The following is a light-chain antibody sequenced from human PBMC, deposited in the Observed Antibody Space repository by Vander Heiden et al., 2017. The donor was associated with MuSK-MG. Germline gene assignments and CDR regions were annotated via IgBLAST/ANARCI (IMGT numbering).Light chain of an antibody. CDR3: QQSASNPQT. CDR1: QSISSY. Sequence: DMQMTQSPSSLSASVGDRVTITCRASQSISSYLNWYQQKPGKAPKRLIYAASSLQSGVPSSFSGSGSGTDFTLTIISLLPEDFATYYCQQSASNPQTFGAGTKVEIK. CDR2: AAS. V-gene: IGKV1-39*01. J-gene: IGKJ4*02.